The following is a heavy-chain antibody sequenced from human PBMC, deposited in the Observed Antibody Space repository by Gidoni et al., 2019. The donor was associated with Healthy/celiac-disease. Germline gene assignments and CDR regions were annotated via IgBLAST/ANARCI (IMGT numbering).Heavy chain of an antibody. CDR3: ARRRAARHFDY. Sequence: QVQLQQWGAGLLKPSETLSLTCAVYGGSFSGYYWSWIRQPPGKGLEWIGEINHSGSTNYNPSLKSRVTISVDTSKNQFSLKLSSVTAADTAVYYCARRRAARHFDYWGQGTLVTVSS. D-gene: IGHD6-6*01. CDR2: INHSGST. J-gene: IGHJ4*02. CDR1: GGSFSGYY. V-gene: IGHV4-34*01.